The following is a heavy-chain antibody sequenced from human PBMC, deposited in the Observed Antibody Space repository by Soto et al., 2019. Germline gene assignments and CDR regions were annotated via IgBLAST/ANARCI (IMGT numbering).Heavy chain of an antibody. CDR3: ATTDKVGDGYNSIFYYYYYGMDV. Sequence: ASVKVSCKASGYTFTGYYMHWVRQAPGQGLEWMGWINPNRGGTNYAQRFQGRVTMTRDTSISTAYMELSRLRSDDTAVYYCATTDKVGDGYNSIFYYYYYGMDVWGQGTTVTVSS. CDR1: GYTFTGYY. V-gene: IGHV1-2*02. CDR2: INPNRGGT. J-gene: IGHJ6*02. D-gene: IGHD5-12*01.